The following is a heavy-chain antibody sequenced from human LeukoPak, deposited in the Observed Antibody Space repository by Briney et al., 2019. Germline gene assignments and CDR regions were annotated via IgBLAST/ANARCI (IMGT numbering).Heavy chain of an antibody. Sequence: GASVKVSCKASGYTFTSYYMHWVRQAPGQGLEWMGIINPSGGSTSYAQKFQGRVTMTRDMSTSTVYMELSSLRSEDTAVYYCARDQGLLTTVTYSSGWYRNDAYYFDYWGQGTLVTVSS. CDR2: INPSGGST. D-gene: IGHD6-19*01. J-gene: IGHJ4*02. CDR3: ARDQGLLTTVTYSSGWYRNDAYYFDY. CDR1: GYTFTSYY. V-gene: IGHV1-46*01.